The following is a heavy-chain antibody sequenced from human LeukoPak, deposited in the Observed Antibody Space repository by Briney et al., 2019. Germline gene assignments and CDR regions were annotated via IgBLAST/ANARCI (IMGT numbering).Heavy chain of an antibody. CDR2: INTYNGNT. Sequence: ASVKVSCKASGYTFTNYGITWMRQAPGQGLEWMGWINTYNGNTNYAQKLQGRVTITTDTSTGTAYMELRSLRSDDTAVFYCVRDLADGVGAPGAYWGQGALVTVSS. J-gene: IGHJ4*02. CDR3: VRDLADGVGAPGAY. CDR1: GYTFTNYG. V-gene: IGHV1-18*01. D-gene: IGHD1-26*01.